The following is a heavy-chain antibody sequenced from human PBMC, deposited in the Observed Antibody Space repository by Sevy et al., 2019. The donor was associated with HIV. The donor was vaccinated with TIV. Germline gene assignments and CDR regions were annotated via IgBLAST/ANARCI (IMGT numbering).Heavy chain of an antibody. CDR1: GGSISSYY. V-gene: IGHV4-59*01. CDR2: LYYTGST. CDR3: ARELISGRYYGMDV. D-gene: IGHD6-19*01. Sequence: SETLSLTCTVSGGSISSYYWNWIRQSPGKGLEWLGYLYYTGSTNYNPSLKSRVTISVDTSKNQFSLKLSSVTAADTAVYYCARELISGRYYGMDVWGQGTTVTVSS. J-gene: IGHJ6*02.